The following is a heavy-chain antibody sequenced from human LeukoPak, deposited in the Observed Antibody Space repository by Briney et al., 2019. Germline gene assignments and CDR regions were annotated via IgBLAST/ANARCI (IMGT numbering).Heavy chain of an antibody. V-gene: IGHV3-30-3*01. CDR3: ARDFDAYFDY. CDR2: ISYDGSKK. CDR1: GLTFSSYA. Sequence: GRSLRLSCAASGLTFSSYAMHWVRQAPGKGLEWVAVISYDGSKKYYADSVKGRFTISRDNSKNTLYLQMNSLRAEDTAVYYCARDFDAYFDYWGQGTLVTVSS. J-gene: IGHJ4*02.